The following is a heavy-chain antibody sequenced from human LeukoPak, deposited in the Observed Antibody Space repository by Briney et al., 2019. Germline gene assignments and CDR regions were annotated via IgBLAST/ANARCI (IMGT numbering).Heavy chain of an antibody. D-gene: IGHD3-10*01. CDR2: IHTSGST. CDR1: GGSISSYY. V-gene: IGHV4-4*07. CDR3: ARDMDLLWFGELRRLDAFDI. Sequence: SETLSLTCTVSGGSISSYYWSWIRQPAGKGLEWIGRIHTSGSTNYNPSLKSRVTMSVDTSKNQFSLKLSSVTAADTAVYYCARDMDLLWFGELRRLDAFDIWGQGTMVTVSS. J-gene: IGHJ3*02.